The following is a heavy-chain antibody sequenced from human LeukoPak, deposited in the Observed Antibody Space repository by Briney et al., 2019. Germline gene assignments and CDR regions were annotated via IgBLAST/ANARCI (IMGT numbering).Heavy chain of an antibody. CDR3: ARVRGNSCDY. Sequence: ASVTVSCRVSGYRLSDDYMHGVRQAPGQGGEGRGWIIYETGDTDSPQTFQGRVTITRDTSTKKAYMELSRLRYDDPAMYFCARVRGNSCDYWGQGTLVTVSS. CDR1: GYRLSDDY. J-gene: IGHJ4*02. D-gene: IGHD6-13*01. CDR2: IIYETGDT. V-gene: IGHV1-2*02.